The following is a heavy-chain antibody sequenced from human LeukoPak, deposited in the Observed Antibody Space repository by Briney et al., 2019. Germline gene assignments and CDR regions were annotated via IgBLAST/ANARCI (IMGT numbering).Heavy chain of an antibody. J-gene: IGHJ6*02. CDR2: IYYSGST. D-gene: IGHD4-17*01. CDR3: ARPLRSYYYGMDV. V-gene: IGHV4-39*01. CDR1: GGSISSSSYY. Sequence: SETLSLTCTVSGGSISSSSYYRGWIRQPPGKGLEWIGSIYYSGSTYYNPSLKSRVTISVDTSKNQFSLKLSSVTAADTAVYYCARPLRSYYYGMDVWGQGTTVTVSS.